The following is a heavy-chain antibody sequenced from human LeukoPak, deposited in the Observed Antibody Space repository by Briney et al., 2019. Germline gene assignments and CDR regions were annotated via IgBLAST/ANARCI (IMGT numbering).Heavy chain of an antibody. CDR1: GFTFSSYG. CDR2: ISGSGGST. V-gene: IGHV3-23*01. J-gene: IGHJ4*02. CDR3: AKSGWGSYRYFDY. Sequence: GGTLRLSCAASGFTFSSYGMSWVRQAPGKGLEWVSAISGSGGSTYYADSVKGRFTISRDNSKNTLYLQINSLRAEDTAVYYCAKSGWGSYRYFDYWGQGTLVTVSS. D-gene: IGHD3-16*02.